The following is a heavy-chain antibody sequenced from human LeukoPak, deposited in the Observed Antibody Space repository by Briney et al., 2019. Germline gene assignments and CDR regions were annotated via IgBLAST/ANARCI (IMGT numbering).Heavy chain of an antibody. J-gene: IGHJ4*02. CDR1: GYSFTSYW. V-gene: IGHV5-10-1*01. CDR3: ARWAGYSSSWYDFEY. Sequence: GESLKISCKGSGYSFTSYWITWVRQMPGKGLEWMGRIDPSDSYTKYSPSFQGHVTMSADKSISTAYLQWSSLKASDTAMYYCARWAGYSSSWYDFEYWGQGTLVTVSS. CDR2: IDPSDSYT. D-gene: IGHD6-13*01.